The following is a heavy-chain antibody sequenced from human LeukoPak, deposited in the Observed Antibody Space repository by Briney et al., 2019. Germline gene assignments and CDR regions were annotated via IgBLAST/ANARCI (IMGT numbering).Heavy chain of an antibody. Sequence: GASVKVSCKASGYTFTSYGISWVRQAPGQGLEWMGWISVYNGNTNYAQKLQGRVTMTTDTSTSTAYMELRSLRSDDTAVYYCVRDHHYYGSGKYDNPLGYYYYYMDVWGKGTTVTISS. CDR2: ISVYNGNT. V-gene: IGHV1-18*01. CDR1: GYTFTSYG. CDR3: VRDHHYYGSGKYDNPLGYYYYYMDV. J-gene: IGHJ6*03. D-gene: IGHD3-10*01.